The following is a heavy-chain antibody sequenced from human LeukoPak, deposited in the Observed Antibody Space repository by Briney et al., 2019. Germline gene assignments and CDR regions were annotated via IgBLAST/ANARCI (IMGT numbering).Heavy chain of an antibody. D-gene: IGHD3-3*01. V-gene: IGHV3-30*01. J-gene: IGHJ4*02. Sequence: GGSLRLSCAASGFTFSSYAMHWVRQAPGKGLEWEAVISYDGSNKYYADSVKGRFTISRDNSKNTLYLQMNSLRAEDTAVYYCARDRRIFGVVNNFDYWGQGTLVTVSS. CDR1: GFTFSSYA. CDR2: ISYDGSNK. CDR3: ARDRRIFGVVNNFDY.